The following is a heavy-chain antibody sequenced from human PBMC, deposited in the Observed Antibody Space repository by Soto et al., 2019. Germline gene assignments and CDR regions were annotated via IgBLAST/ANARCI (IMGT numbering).Heavy chain of an antibody. CDR3: VQTTGWPGFDF. CDR1: GFGVSSNY. CDR2: IYGGGTT. Sequence: EVQLVESGGALIQPGGSLRLSCAASGFGVSSNYMAWVRQAPGKGVEWVSVIYGGGTTYYADSVKGRFTISRDTSKNALYLQMNSLRAEDTAVYYCVQTTGWPGFDFWCQGTLVTVSS. V-gene: IGHV3-53*01. J-gene: IGHJ4*02. D-gene: IGHD6-19*01.